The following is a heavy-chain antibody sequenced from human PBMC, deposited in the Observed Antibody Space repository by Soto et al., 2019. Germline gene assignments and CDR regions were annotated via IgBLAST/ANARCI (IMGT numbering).Heavy chain of an antibody. CDR2: IKSKTDGGTT. V-gene: IGHV3-15*01. D-gene: IGHD2-2*01. CDR3: TTDLRGYCSSTSCYPGWFDP. CDR1: GFTFSNAW. Sequence: GSLRLSCAASGFTFSNAWMSWVRQAPGKGLEWVGRIKSKTDGGTTDYAAPVKGRFTISRDDSKNTLYLQMNSLKTEDTAVYYCTTDLRGYCSSTSCYPGWFDPWGQGTLVTLSS. J-gene: IGHJ5*02.